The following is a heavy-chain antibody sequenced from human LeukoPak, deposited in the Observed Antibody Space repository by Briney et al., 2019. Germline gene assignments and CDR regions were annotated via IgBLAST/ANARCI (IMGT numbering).Heavy chain of an antibody. V-gene: IGHV3-15*01. Sequence: PGGSLRLSCAASGFNFNNAWMNWVRQGPGKGLEWVGRIKSKSDGGTTDNAAPVKGRFTISKDDSKNTLYLQMNSLKTEDTGIYYCTTGTLTSDYWGQGTLVTVSS. CDR3: TTGTLTSDY. D-gene: IGHD4-17*01. CDR2: IKSKSDGGTT. CDR1: GFNFNNAW. J-gene: IGHJ4*02.